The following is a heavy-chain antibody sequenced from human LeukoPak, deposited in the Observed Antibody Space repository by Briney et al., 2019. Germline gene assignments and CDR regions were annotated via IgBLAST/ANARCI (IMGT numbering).Heavy chain of an antibody. CDR3: AKASAYCGGDCYLGDY. CDR2: ISYDGSNK. Sequence: GGSLRLSCAASGFTFSSYAMHWVRQAPGKGLEWVAVISYDGSNKYYADSVKGRFTISRDNSKNTLYLQMNSLRAEDTAVYYCAKASAYCGGDCYLGDYWGQGTLVTVSS. V-gene: IGHV3-30-3*01. J-gene: IGHJ4*02. CDR1: GFTFSSYA. D-gene: IGHD2-21*02.